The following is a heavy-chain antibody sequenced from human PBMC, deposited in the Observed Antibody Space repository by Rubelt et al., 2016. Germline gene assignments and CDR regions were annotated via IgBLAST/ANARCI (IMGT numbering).Heavy chain of an antibody. J-gene: IGHJ4*02. Sequence: QVQLVESGGGVVQPGGSLRLSCAASGFTFSSYGIHWVRQAPGKGLEWVTFINYDGSNKYYADSVKGRFTVSRDNSKNTLYLQMNSLRTEDTAVYYWAKIEVAGHSDYWGQGTLVTVSS. D-gene: IGHD6-19*01. CDR1: GFTFSSYG. CDR3: AKIEVAGHSDY. CDR2: INYDGSNK. V-gene: IGHV3-30*02.